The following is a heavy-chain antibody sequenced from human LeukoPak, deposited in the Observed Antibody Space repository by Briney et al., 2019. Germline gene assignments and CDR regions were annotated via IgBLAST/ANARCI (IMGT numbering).Heavy chain of an antibody. CDR2: ISGSGGST. CDR1: GFTFNSYA. Sequence: GRSLRLSCAASGFTFNSYAMHWVRQAPGKGLEWVSAISGSGGSTYYADSVKGRFTISRDNSKNTLYLQMNSLRAEDTAVYYCAKDFSYGSVKYWGQGTLVTVSS. CDR3: AKDFSYGSVKY. V-gene: IGHV3-23*01. D-gene: IGHD3-10*01. J-gene: IGHJ4*02.